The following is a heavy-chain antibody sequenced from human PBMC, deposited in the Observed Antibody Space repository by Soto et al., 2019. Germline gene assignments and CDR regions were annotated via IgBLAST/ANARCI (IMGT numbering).Heavy chain of an antibody. CDR3: GRNAIFVRGVPAEY. D-gene: IGHD3-10*02. Sequence: PGGSLRLSCAASGFTFSGYWMHWVRQAPGKGLEWVSRIKSDGSGTTYADSVKGRFSISRDNAKNTVYLQMDSLRVEDTAVYYCGRNAIFVRGVPAEYRGKGTPVTVSS. J-gene: IGHJ4*02. CDR2: IKSDGSGT. CDR1: GFTFSGYW. V-gene: IGHV3-74*03.